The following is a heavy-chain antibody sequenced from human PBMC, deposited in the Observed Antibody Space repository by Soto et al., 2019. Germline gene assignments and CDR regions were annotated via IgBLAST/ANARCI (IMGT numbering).Heavy chain of an antibody. CDR2: ISAYNGNT. CDR1: GYTFTSYG. D-gene: IGHD6-6*01. CDR3: ARAALRWGIAARPGETDY. Sequence: ASVKVSCKASGYTFTSYGISWVRQAPGQGLEWMGWISAYNGNTNYAQKLQGRVTMTTDTSTSTAYMELRSLRSDDTAVYYCARAALRWGIAARPGETDYWGQGTLVTVSS. J-gene: IGHJ4*02. V-gene: IGHV1-18*01.